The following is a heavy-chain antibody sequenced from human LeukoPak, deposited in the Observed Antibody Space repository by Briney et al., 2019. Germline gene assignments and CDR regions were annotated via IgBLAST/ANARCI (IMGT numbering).Heavy chain of an antibody. CDR1: GYTFTGYY. CDR3: ARYPAAIITGDWFDP. CDR2: INPNSGGT. Sequence: ASVKVSCKASGYTFTGYYMHWLRQAPGQGLEWMGWINPNSGGTNYAQKLQGRVTMTTDTSTSTAYMELRSLRSDDTAVYYCARYPAAIITGDWFDPWGQGTLVTVSS. D-gene: IGHD2-2*01. V-gene: IGHV1-2*02. J-gene: IGHJ5*02.